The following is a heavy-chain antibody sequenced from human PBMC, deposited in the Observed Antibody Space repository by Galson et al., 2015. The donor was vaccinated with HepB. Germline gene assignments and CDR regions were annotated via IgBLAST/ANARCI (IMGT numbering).Heavy chain of an antibody. V-gene: IGHV3-69-1*02. D-gene: IGHD6-19*01. CDR1: GFTFSPYG. Sequence: SLRLSCAASGFTFSPYGMTWVRQAPGKGLEWVSTIGSGDHKFYPDSLKGRFTISRDNDKNSVYLQMIGLSAEDTAVYYCARDSASWSRDYWGQGTLVTVSS. CDR2: IGSGDHK. J-gene: IGHJ4*02. CDR3: ARDSASWSRDY.